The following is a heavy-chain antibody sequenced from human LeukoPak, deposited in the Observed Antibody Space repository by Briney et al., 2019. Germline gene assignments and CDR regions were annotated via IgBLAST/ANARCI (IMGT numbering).Heavy chain of an antibody. CDR2: IYSGGGT. J-gene: IGHJ4*02. CDR1: GFTVSSNY. D-gene: IGHD3-10*01. Sequence: GGSLRLSCAASGFTVSSNYMSWVRQAPGKGLEWVSVIYSGGGTYYADSVKGRFTISRHNSKNTLYLQMNSLRAEDTAVYYCARGSRSVGFGDTLYYFDYWGQGTLVTVSS. CDR3: ARGSRSVGFGDTLYYFDY. V-gene: IGHV3-53*04.